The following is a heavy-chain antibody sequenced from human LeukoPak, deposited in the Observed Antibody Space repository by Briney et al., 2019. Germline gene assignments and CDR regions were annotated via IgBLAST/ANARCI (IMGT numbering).Heavy chain of an antibody. CDR2: ISGSGGST. J-gene: IGHJ6*03. V-gene: IGHV3-23*01. Sequence: TGGSLRLSCAASGFTFSSYAMSWVRQAPGKGLEWVSAISGSGGSTYYADSVKGRFTISRDNSKNTLYLQMNSLRAEDTAVYYCAKPLPRASDTYYYYMDVWGKGTTVTVSS. CDR1: GFTFSSYA. CDR3: AKPLPRASDTYYYYMDV.